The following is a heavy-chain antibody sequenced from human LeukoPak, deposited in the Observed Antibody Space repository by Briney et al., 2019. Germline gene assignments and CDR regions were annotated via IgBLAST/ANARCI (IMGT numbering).Heavy chain of an antibody. CDR2: ISSSSSYI. CDR1: GFTFSSYT. D-gene: IGHD3-16*01. J-gene: IGHJ4*02. V-gene: IGHV3-21*01. CDR3: ARDKDYDRRGGDY. Sequence: GGSLGLCCAASGFTFSSYTMNWVRQAPGKGLEWVSPISSSSSYIYYADSVKGRFTISRDNAKNSLYLQMNGLRAEDTAVYYCARDKDYDRRGGDYWGQGTLVTVSS.